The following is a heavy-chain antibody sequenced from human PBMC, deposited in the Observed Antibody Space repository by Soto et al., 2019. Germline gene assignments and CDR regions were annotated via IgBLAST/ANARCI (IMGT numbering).Heavy chain of an antibody. CDR1: GFTFSSYA. V-gene: IGHV3-30-3*01. CDR2: ISYDGSNK. Sequence: QVQLVESGGGVVQPGRSLRLSCAASGFTFSSYAMHWVRQAPGKGLEWVAVISYDGSNKYYEDSVKGRFTISRDNSKNTLYLQMNSLRSEDTAVYYWARDATIGGYGMDVWGQGTTVTVSS. CDR3: ARDATIGGYGMDV. D-gene: IGHD5-12*01. J-gene: IGHJ6*01.